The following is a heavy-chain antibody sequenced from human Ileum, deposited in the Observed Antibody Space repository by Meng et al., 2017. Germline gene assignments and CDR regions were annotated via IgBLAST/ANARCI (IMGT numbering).Heavy chain of an antibody. D-gene: IGHD2-15*01. Sequence: QVQLKESVPGLVKPSGTLSLTCAVSGGSINSYVWWSWVRQAPGKGLEWIGEIYPGGSINYNPSLKSRVTISADTSKNQFSLSLDSVTAADTAVYYCVRNDYCSGGTCYPHFDYWGQGTLVTVSS. V-gene: IGHV4-4*02. CDR2: IYPGGSI. CDR1: GGSINSYVW. CDR3: VRNDYCSGGTCYPHFDY. J-gene: IGHJ4*02.